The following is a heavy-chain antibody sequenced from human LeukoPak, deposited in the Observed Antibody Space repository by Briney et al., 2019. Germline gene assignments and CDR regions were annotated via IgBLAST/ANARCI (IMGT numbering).Heavy chain of an antibody. CDR3: ARSPYHYDSSGLDY. J-gene: IGHJ4*02. CDR1: GFTVSSNY. CDR2: IYSGGST. V-gene: IGHV3-53*01. D-gene: IGHD3-22*01. Sequence: PGGSPRLSCAASGFTVSSNYMSWVRQAPGKGLEWVSVIYSGGSTYYADSVKGRFTISRDNSKNTLYLQMNSLRAEDTAVYYCARSPYHYDSSGLDYWGQGTLVTVSS.